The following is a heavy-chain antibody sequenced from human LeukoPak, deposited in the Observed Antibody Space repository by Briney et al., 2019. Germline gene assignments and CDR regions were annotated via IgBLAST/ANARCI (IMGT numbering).Heavy chain of an antibody. D-gene: IGHD3-3*01. Sequence: GGSLRLSCAASGFTFSSYAMSWVRQAPGKGLEWVSAISGSGGSTYYADSVKGRFTISRDNSKNTLYLQMNSLRAEDTAVYYCAKDPGQLYDFWSGYRGYFDYWGQGTLVTVSS. J-gene: IGHJ4*02. CDR1: GFTFSSYA. V-gene: IGHV3-23*01. CDR2: ISGSGGST. CDR3: AKDPGQLYDFWSGYRGYFDY.